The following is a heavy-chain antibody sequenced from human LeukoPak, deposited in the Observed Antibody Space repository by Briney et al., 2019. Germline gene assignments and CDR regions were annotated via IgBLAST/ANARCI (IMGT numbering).Heavy chain of an antibody. D-gene: IGHD6-19*01. Sequence: GGSLRLSCTASGFTFSSNCMSWVRQAPGKGLEWVSLIYSVGDTYYADSVKGRFTISRDNSKNTLYLQMNSLRAEDTAVYYCARSVAGTNFDYWGQGTLVTVSS. V-gene: IGHV3-53*01. CDR1: GFTFSSNC. CDR3: ARSVAGTNFDY. J-gene: IGHJ4*02. CDR2: IYSVGDT.